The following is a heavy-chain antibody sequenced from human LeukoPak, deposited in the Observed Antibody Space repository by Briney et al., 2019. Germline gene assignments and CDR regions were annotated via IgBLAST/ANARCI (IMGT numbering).Heavy chain of an antibody. CDR1: GFTFSSYA. J-gene: IGHJ6*04. CDR3: AELGITMIGGV. Sequence: GGSLRLSCAASGFTFSSYAMHWVRQAPGKGLEWVAVISYDGSNKYYADSVKGRFTISRDNSKNTLYLRMNSLRAEDTAVYYCAELGITMIGGVWGKGTTVTISS. D-gene: IGHD3-10*02. CDR2: ISYDGSNK. V-gene: IGHV3-30*04.